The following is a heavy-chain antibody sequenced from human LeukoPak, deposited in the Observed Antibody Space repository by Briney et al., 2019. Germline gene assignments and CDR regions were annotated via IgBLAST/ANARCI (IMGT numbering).Heavy chain of an antibody. CDR2: IIPIFGTA. Sequence: WASVSVSCTASGGTFSSNAFSWVRQAPGQGLEWMGGIIPIFGTANYAQKFQSRVTITTDESTCTAYMELSSLRAADTAVYYCASGRGIVVVVATWALDYWGQGTLVTVSS. V-gene: IGHV1-69*05. D-gene: IGHD2-15*01. CDR3: ASGRGIVVVVATWALDY. J-gene: IGHJ4*02. CDR1: GGTFSSNA.